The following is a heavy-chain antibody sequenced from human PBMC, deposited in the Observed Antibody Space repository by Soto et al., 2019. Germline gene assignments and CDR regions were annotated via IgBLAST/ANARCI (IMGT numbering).Heavy chain of an antibody. D-gene: IGHD5-18*01. J-gene: IGHJ4*02. Sequence: QVQLQESGPRLVKPSETLSLTCTVSNGSISQYYWNWIRQSPGKGLEWIGYLYYTGAATYNPSLKNRVTMSLDKSKTQFSLKLSSVTAADTAIYFCSRAFYSSDNDGYPVFDYWGPGTLVTVSS. V-gene: IGHV4-59*01. CDR1: NGSISQYY. CDR3: SRAFYSSDNDGYPVFDY. CDR2: LYYTGAA.